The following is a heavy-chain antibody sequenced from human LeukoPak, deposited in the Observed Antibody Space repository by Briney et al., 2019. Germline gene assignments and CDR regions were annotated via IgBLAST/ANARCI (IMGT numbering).Heavy chain of an antibody. V-gene: IGHV4-59*01. J-gene: IGHJ5*02. CDR2: IYYSGTT. D-gene: IGHD2-21*02. Sequence: SETLSLTCTVSGGSISSYYWSWIRQPPGKGLEWIGYIYYSGTTNYNPSLKSRVSMSAATSKNQFSLRLSSVTAADTAMYYCARGLPYCGGDCYSPWGQGTLVTVSS. CDR3: ARGLPYCGGDCYSP. CDR1: GGSISSYY.